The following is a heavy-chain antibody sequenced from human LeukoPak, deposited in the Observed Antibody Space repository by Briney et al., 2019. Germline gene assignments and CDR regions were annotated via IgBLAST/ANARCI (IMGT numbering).Heavy chain of an antibody. J-gene: IGHJ5*02. CDR3: ARVVEVRGCSGGSCYVWFDP. V-gene: IGHV4-39*07. D-gene: IGHD2-15*01. Sequence: SSETLSLTCTVSGGSISSSSYYWGWVRQPPGKGLEWIGSIYYRGSTYYNPSLKSRVTISVDTSKNQFSLKLSSVTAADTAVYYCARVVEVRGCSGGSCYVWFDPWGQGTLVTVSS. CDR1: GGSISSSSYY. CDR2: IYYRGST.